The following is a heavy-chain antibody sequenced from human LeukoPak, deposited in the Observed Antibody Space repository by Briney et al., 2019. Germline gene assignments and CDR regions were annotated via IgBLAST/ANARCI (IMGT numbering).Heavy chain of an antibody. V-gene: IGHV3-21*01. J-gene: IGHJ4*02. CDR1: GFTFSSYS. D-gene: IGHD3-10*01. CDR2: ISSSSSYI. Sequence: PGGSLRLSCAASGFTFSSYSMNWVRQAPGKGLEWVSSISSSSSYIYYADSVKGRFTISRDNAKNSLYLQMNSLRAEDTAVYYCARGFQYYYGSGSYLGQGTLVTVSS. CDR3: ARGFQYYYGSGSY.